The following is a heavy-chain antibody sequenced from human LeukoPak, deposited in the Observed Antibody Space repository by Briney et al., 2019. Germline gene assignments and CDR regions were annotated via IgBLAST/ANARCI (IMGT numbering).Heavy chain of an antibody. J-gene: IGHJ4*02. CDR1: GFTFSSYA. Sequence: PGGSLRLSCAASGFTFSSYAMHWVRQAPGKGLEWVAVISYDGSNKYYADSVKGRFTISRDNSKNTLYLQMNSLRAEDTAVYYCAGGYYRFLDLVIMIPPTNYWGQGTLVTVSS. D-gene: IGHD3-16*01. V-gene: IGHV3-30-3*01. CDR2: ISYDGSNK. CDR3: AGGYYRFLDLVIMIPPTNY.